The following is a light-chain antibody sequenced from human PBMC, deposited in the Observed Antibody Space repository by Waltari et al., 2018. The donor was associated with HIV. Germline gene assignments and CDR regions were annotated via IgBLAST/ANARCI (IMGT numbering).Light chain of an antibody. Sequence: DIQMTQSPSTLSASVGYRLTITCRASQNIDNWLAWYQQKPGKAPKLLISKASDLESGVPSRISGSGFGTEFTLTISSLQPDDFATYYCQQYTIYSYTFGQGTKLEI. V-gene: IGKV1-5*03. CDR3: QQYTIYSYT. J-gene: IGKJ2*01. CDR2: KAS. CDR1: QNIDNW.